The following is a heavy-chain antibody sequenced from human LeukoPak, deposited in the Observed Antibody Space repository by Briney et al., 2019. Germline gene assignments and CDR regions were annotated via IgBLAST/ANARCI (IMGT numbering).Heavy chain of an antibody. V-gene: IGHV4-34*01. CDR3: ARVTMIVVVNWFDP. J-gene: IGHJ5*02. CDR2: INHSGST. Sequence: SETLSLTCAVYGGSFSGYYWSWIRQPPGKGLEWIGEINHSGSTNYNPSLKSRVTISVDTSKNQFSLKLSSVTAADTAVYYCARVTMIVVVNWFDPWGQGTLVTVSS. D-gene: IGHD3-22*01. CDR1: GGSFSGYY.